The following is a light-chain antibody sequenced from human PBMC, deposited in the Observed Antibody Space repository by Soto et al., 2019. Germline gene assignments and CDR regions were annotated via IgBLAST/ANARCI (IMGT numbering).Light chain of an antibody. J-gene: IGKJ3*01. Sequence: EIVLTQSPGTLSLSPGERATLSCRASQSVSNSYLSWYQQKPGQAPRLLFYGASSRATGLPDRISGSGSGTDFFPTISRLEPAEFAVYYCQQYGSESLVTFGPGTKVDSK. CDR2: GAS. CDR3: QQYGSESLVT. V-gene: IGKV3-20*01. CDR1: QSVSNSY.